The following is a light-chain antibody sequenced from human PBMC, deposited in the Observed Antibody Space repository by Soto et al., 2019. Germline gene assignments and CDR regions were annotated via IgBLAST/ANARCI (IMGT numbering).Light chain of an antibody. Sequence: QSALTQPASVSGSPGQSITISCTGTSSDISAYNYVSWFQQHPGNAPKLIIYDVTDRPSGVSNRFSGSKSGCTASLTISGLQTEDEADYYCSSYTTSSTYAFGSGTKVTLL. CDR3: SSYTTSSTYA. CDR2: DVT. CDR1: SSDISAYNY. J-gene: IGLJ1*01. V-gene: IGLV2-14*01.